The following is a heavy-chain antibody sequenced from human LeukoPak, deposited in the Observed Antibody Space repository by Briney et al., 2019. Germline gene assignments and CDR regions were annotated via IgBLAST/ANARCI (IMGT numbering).Heavy chain of an antibody. CDR1: GYTFTSYA. J-gene: IGHJ5*02. D-gene: IGHD1-26*01. CDR2: INTNTGNP. Sequence: GASVKVSCKASGYTFTSYAMNWVRQAPGQGLEWMGWINTNTGNPTYAQGFTGRFVFSLDTSVSTAYLQVSSLKAEDTAAYYCARGGYSGSYLANNWFDPWGQGTLVTVSS. V-gene: IGHV7-4-1*02. CDR3: ARGGYSGSYLANNWFDP.